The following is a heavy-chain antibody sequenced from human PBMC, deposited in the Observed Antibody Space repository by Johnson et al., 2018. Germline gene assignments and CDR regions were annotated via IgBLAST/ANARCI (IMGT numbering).Heavy chain of an antibody. CDR3: IKKMRNSGWHPDY. D-gene: IGHD6-19*01. V-gene: IGHV3-9*01. CDR1: GFTFNDYA. J-gene: IGHJ4*02. Sequence: VQLVQSGGGLVQPGRSLRLSCVASGFTFNDYAMHWVRQAPGKGLEWVSGISWNSVSIDYADSVKGRFTIPRDNAKNSLYLQMNSLRSEDTALYFCIKKMRNSGWHPDYWGQGTLVTVSS. CDR2: ISWNSVSI.